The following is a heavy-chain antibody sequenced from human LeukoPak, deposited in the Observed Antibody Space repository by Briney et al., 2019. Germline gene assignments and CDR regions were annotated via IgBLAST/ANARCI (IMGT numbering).Heavy chain of an antibody. D-gene: IGHD5-24*01. Sequence: SETLSLTCAVYGGSFSGYYWSWIRQPPGKGLEWIGEINHSGSTNYNPSLKSRVTISVDTSKNQFSLKLSSVTAADTAVYYCARDDGYKIFDYWGQGTLVTVSS. CDR1: GGSFSGYY. CDR2: INHSGST. CDR3: ARDDGYKIFDY. V-gene: IGHV4-34*01. J-gene: IGHJ4*02.